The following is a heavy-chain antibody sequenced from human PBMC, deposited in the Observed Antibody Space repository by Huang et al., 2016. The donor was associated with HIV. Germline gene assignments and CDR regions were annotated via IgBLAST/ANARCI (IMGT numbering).Heavy chain of an antibody. J-gene: IGHJ5*02. D-gene: IGHD6-13*01. CDR2: IYPGDSDT. Sequence: EVQLVQSGAEVRKPGESLKISCKGSGYSFNTYWIGLVRQIPGKGLEWMGIIYPGDSDTKDSPSFQGQVTISVDKSTSTAYLQWRSLKASDTAIYYCARGGIAAAANNWFDPWGQGTLVTVSS. V-gene: IGHV5-51*01. CDR1: GYSFNTYW. CDR3: ARGGIAAAANNWFDP.